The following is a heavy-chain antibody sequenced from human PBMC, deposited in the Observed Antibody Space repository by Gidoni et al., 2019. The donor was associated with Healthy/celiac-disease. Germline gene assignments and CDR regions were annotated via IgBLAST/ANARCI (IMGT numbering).Heavy chain of an antibody. J-gene: IGHJ4*02. V-gene: IGHV3-21*01. D-gene: IGHD3-22*01. CDR1: GFTFSSYS. CDR3: ARDINYYDSSGYDY. Sequence: EVQLVESGGGLVKPGGSLRPSCAAAGFTFSSYSMNWGRQAPGKGLEWVSSISSSSSYISYADSVTGRFTISRDNAKNSLYLQMNSLRAEDTAVYYCARDINYYDSSGYDYWGQGTLVTVSS. CDR2: ISSSSSYI.